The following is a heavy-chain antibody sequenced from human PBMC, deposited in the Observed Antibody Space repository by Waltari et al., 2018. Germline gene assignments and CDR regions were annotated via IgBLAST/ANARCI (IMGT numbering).Heavy chain of an antibody. D-gene: IGHD3-16*01. V-gene: IGHV3-33*01. J-gene: IGHJ4*03. CDR2: VWADGTNK. CDR3: ARDLGWGSLDY. Sequence: QVQLVESGGGVVQPGRSLRLSCAASGFTVSSHGIHWVRQAPGRGLEWVADVWADGTNKYYADSVKGRFTISRDESENTVFLQMNSLSAEDTAVYYCARDLGWGSLDYRGQGVLVTVSS. CDR1: GFTVSSHG.